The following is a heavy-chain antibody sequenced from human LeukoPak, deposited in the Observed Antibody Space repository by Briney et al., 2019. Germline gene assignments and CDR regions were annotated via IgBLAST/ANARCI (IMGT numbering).Heavy chain of an antibody. CDR2: MNPNSGNT. CDR1: GYTFTSYD. D-gene: IGHD3-22*01. J-gene: IGHJ4*02. V-gene: IGHV1-8*03. CDR3: ARVRGSSGYYY. Sequence: ASVKVSCKASGYTFTSYDINWVRQATGQGLEWMGWMNPNSGNTGYAQKFQGRVTITRNTSISTAYVELSSLRSEDTAVYYCARVRGSSGYYYWGQGTLVTVSS.